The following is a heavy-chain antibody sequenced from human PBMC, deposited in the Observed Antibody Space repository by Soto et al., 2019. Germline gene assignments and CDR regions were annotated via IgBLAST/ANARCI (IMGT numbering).Heavy chain of an antibody. CDR3: ARDWGYGSGGSCYYYYGMDV. CDR1: GGTFSSYA. Sequence: QVQLVQSGAEVKKPGSSVKVSCKASGGTFSSYAISWVRQAPGQGLEWMGGIIPIFGTANYAQKFQGRVTITADESTSTAYMELSMLRSEDTAVDYCARDWGYGSGGSCYYYYGMDVWGQGTTVTVSS. CDR2: IIPIFGTA. D-gene: IGHD2-15*01. J-gene: IGHJ6*02. V-gene: IGHV1-69*01.